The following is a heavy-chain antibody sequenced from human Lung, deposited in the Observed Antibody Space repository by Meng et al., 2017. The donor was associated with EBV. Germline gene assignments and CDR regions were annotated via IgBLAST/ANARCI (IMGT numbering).Heavy chain of an antibody. J-gene: IGHJ4*02. CDR3: AREEDLPYFDA. D-gene: IGHD2-15*01. Sequence: VEVVESGGGLVKPGGSLRLSCAASGFRLRSYTMNWVRQAPGKGLEWVSSISGNSNYIHYADSLKGRFTISRDNAKNSLYLQMNGLRADDTAVYYCAREEDLPYFDAWGQGTLVTVSS. CDR1: GFRLRSYT. V-gene: IGHV3-21*01. CDR2: ISGNSNYI.